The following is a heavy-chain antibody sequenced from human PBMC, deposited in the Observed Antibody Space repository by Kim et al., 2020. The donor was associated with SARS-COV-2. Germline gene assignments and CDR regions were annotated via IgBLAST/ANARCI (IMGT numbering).Heavy chain of an antibody. Sequence: ASVKVSCKASGYTFTSYGISWVRQAPGQGLEWMGWISAYNGNTNYAQKLQGRVTMTTDTSTSTAYMELRSLRSDDTAVYYCARDQFPFYYDSSGHYYFDYWGQGTLVTVSS. D-gene: IGHD3-22*01. J-gene: IGHJ4*02. CDR1: GYTFTSYG. CDR3: ARDQFPFYYDSSGHYYFDY. CDR2: ISAYNGNT. V-gene: IGHV1-18*01.